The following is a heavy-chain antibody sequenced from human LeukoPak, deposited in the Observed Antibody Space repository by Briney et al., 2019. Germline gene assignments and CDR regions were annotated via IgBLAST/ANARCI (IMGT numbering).Heavy chain of an antibody. CDR3: ATYDNWVAGDV. D-gene: IGHD1-1*01. CDR1: EFIFGDYW. V-gene: IGHV3-7*01. J-gene: IGHJ6*02. Sequence: PGGSLRLSCAASEFIFGDYWMSWVRQAPGKGPEWVASINKDGSEEYYADSVKGRFTVSRDNTKNSLFLQMNNLRVEDTAIYYCATYDNWVAGDVWGQGTTVPVSS. CDR2: INKDGSEE.